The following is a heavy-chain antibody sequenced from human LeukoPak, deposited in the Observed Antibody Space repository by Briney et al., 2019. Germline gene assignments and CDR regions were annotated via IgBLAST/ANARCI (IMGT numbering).Heavy chain of an antibody. Sequence: GRSLRLSCAASGFTFDDYAMHWVRQAPGKGLEWVSGISWNSGSIGYADSVKGRFTISRDNAKNSLCLQMNSLRAEDTALYYRAKDMHESVGGWYFDYWGQGTLVTVSS. CDR3: AKDMHESVGGWYFDY. D-gene: IGHD6-19*01. CDR1: GFTFDDYA. J-gene: IGHJ4*02. CDR2: ISWNSGSI. V-gene: IGHV3-9*01.